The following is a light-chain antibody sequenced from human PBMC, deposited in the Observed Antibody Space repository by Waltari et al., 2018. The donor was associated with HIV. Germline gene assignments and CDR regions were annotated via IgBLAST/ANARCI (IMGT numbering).Light chain of an antibody. CDR3: ATWDDSLSGLWV. Sequence: QSVLTQPPSASGTPGQRVTISCSGSSSNIGSSYVYWYQQLPGTAPKLLIDRNNQRPSGVPDRFSGSKSGTSASLAISGLRSEDEADYYCATWDDSLSGLWVFGGGTKLTVL. CDR2: RNN. V-gene: IGLV1-47*01. CDR1: SSNIGSSY. J-gene: IGLJ3*02.